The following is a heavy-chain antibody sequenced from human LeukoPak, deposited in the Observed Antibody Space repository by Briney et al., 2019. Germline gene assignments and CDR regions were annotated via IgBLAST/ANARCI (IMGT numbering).Heavy chain of an antibody. J-gene: IGHJ6*02. D-gene: IGHD2-15*01. CDR2: IYPGDSDT. Sequence: GESLKISCKGSGYSFTSYWIGWVRQMPGKGLEWMGIIYPGDSDTRYSPSFQGQVTISADKSISTAYLQWSGLKASDTAMYYCARLSLGGPYYYYGMDVWGQGTTVTVSS. V-gene: IGHV5-51*01. CDR1: GYSFTSYW. CDR3: ARLSLGGPYYYYGMDV.